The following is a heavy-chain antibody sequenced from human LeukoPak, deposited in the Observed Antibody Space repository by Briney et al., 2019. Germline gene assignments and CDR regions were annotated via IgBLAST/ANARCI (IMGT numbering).Heavy chain of an antibody. D-gene: IGHD3-22*01. V-gene: IGHV3-15*01. CDR2: IKSKTDGGTT. Sequence: AGGSLRLSCAASGFTFRNAWMSWVRQAPGKGLEWVGRIKSKTDGGTTDYAAPVKGRFTISRDDAKNTLYLQMNSLKTEDTAVYYCTTDYCSSTSCAWYYYDSSGYWGQGTLVTVSS. J-gene: IGHJ4*02. CDR3: TTDYCSSTSCAWYYYDSSGY. CDR1: GFTFRNAW.